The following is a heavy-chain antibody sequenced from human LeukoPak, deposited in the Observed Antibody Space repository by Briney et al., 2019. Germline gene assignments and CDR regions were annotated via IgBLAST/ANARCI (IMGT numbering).Heavy chain of an antibody. J-gene: IGHJ6*02. V-gene: IGHV4-59*01. D-gene: IGHD1-26*01. CDR2: IYSSGST. Sequence: SETLSLTCTVSVGSLSSYRWNWIWQPPGKGLEWIGYIYSSGSTNYNPSLKSRVTISLDTSKNQSSLKLSSVTAADTTGQYCTRIGGQLGRFKLCYYTNIDVWGQGTTVTVSS. CDR3: TRIGGQLGRFKLCYYTNIDV. CDR1: VGSLSSYR.